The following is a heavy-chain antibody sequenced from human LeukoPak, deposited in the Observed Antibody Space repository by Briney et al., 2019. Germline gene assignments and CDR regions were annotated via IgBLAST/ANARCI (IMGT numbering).Heavy chain of an antibody. D-gene: IGHD3-22*01. CDR3: ARDFYYDSGGSRVDTFDI. Sequence: SETLSLTCTVSGGSVSSGGYYWSWIRQHPGKGLEWIGYIYYTGSSYYNPSLRSRVTISVDTSKSHFSLKLSSVTAADTAVYYCARDFYYDSGGSRVDTFDIWGQGAMVTVSS. CDR1: GGSVSSGGYY. CDR2: IYYTGSS. V-gene: IGHV4-31*03. J-gene: IGHJ3*02.